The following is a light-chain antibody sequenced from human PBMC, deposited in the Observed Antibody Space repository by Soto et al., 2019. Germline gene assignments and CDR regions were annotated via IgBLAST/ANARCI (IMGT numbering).Light chain of an antibody. V-gene: IGLV1-40*01. CDR3: QSYDSSLSGYV. CDR1: SSNIGAGYD. CDR2: VNT. Sequence: QSALTQPPSVSGAPGQRVTISCTGSSSNIGAGYDVHWYQQLPATAPKLLIYVNTNRPSGVPGRFSGSKSGTSASLAITGLQAEDEADYYCQSYDSSLSGYVFGTGTKVTVL. J-gene: IGLJ1*01.